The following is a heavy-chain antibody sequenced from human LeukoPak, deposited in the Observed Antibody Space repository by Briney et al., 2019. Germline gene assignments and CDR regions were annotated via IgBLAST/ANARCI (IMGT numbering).Heavy chain of an antibody. D-gene: IGHD4-23*01. Sequence: SETLSLTCTVSGGSISSGGYYWSWIRQHPGKGLEWIGYIYYSGSTYYNPSLKSRVTISVDTSKNQFSLKLSSVTAADTAVYYCASLSTVVTRFDYWGQGTLVTVSS. V-gene: IGHV4-31*03. CDR3: ASLSTVVTRFDY. CDR1: GGSISSGGYY. J-gene: IGHJ4*02. CDR2: IYYSGST.